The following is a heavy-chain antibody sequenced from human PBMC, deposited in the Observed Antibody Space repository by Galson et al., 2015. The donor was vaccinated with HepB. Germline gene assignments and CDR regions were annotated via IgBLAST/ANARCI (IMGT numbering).Heavy chain of an antibody. CDR1: GYSFTSYW. Sequence: QSGAEVKKPGESLKISCTGSGYSFTSYWIGWVRQMPGKGLEWMGIIHPGDSDTRYGPSFQGQVTMSVDKSISTAHLQWSSLKASDTAMYYCARQRSSSPNDFDDWGQGTLVTVSS. J-gene: IGHJ4*02. CDR2: IHPGDSDT. V-gene: IGHV5-51*01. CDR3: ARQRSSSPNDFDD.